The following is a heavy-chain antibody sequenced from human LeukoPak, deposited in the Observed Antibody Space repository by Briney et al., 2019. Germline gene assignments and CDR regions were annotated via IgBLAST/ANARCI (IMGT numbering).Heavy chain of an antibody. CDR1: GYSFTSYW. J-gene: IGHJ5*02. CDR3: ARRIAVAGTDWFDP. V-gene: IGHV5-51*01. D-gene: IGHD6-19*01. Sequence: GESLQISCKGSGYSFTSYWIGWVRQMPGKGLEWMGIIYPGDSDTRYSPSFPGQVPISADKSISTAYLQWSSLKASDTAMYYCARRIAVAGTDWFDPWGQGTLVTVSS. CDR2: IYPGDSDT.